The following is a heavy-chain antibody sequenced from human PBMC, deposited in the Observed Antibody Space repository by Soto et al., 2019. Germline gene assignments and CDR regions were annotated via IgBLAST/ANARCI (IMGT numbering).Heavy chain of an antibody. CDR1: GFTFSTYA. Sequence: EVHLLESGGGLVQPGGSLRLSCAASGFTFSTYAMTWVRQAPGKGLEWVSALSGNSGTTYSADSVKGRFTISRDNSRNTLYLPMSSLRAEDTALYYCAKGSKFTIFSPNDYWGQGTLVTVSS. J-gene: IGHJ4*02. CDR3: AKGSKFTIFSPNDY. V-gene: IGHV3-23*01. CDR2: LSGNSGTT. D-gene: IGHD3-3*01.